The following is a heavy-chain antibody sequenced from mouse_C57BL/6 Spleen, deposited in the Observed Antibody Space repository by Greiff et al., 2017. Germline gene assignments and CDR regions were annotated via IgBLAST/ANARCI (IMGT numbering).Heavy chain of an antibody. J-gene: IGHJ3*01. CDR2: IDPEDGET. CDR1: GFNIKDYY. Sequence: VQLKQSGAELVKPGASVKLSCTASGFNIKDYYMHWVKQRSEQGLEWIGRIDPEDGETKYATKFQGKATITADTSSNTAYLQLSSLTSEDTAVYYCARSYYSNYDWFAYWGQGTLVTVSA. D-gene: IGHD2-5*01. V-gene: IGHV14-2*01. CDR3: ARSYYSNYDWFAY.